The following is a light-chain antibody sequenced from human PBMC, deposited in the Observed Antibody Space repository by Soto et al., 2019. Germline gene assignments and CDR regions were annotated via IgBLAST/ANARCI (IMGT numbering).Light chain of an antibody. V-gene: IGKV3-11*01. CDR1: QSVSSS. CDR2: DTS. Sequence: EIVLTQSPATLSVSPGERVTLSCRASQSVSSSLAWYQQRPGQAPRLLIYDTSTRATGIPARFSGSGSGTDFTLTISSLEPEDSAVYYCQQRGSWPLITFGQGTRLEIK. J-gene: IGKJ5*01. CDR3: QQRGSWPLIT.